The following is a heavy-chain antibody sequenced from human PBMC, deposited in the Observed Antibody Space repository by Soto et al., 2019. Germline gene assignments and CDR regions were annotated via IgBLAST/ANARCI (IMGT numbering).Heavy chain of an antibody. CDR1: GFSLSGTRMA. CDR2: IYWDDDK. Sequence: QITLKESGPTLVKPTQTLTLTCTFSGFSLSGTRMAVGWIRQPPGKALEWLALIYWDDDKRYSPFLKSRLTITKDNSKNQVVLTMSNMDPVDTARYYCAHIVVAGLGYYFDYWGQGTLVTVSS. D-gene: IGHD6-19*01. V-gene: IGHV2-5*02. CDR3: AHIVVAGLGYYFDY. J-gene: IGHJ4*02.